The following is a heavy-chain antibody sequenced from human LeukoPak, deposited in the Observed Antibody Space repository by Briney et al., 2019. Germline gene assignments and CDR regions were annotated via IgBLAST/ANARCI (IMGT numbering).Heavy chain of an antibody. D-gene: IGHD2-15*01. Sequence: ASVEVSCKASGYTFTSYGISWVRQAPGQGLEWMGWINTYNGKTNYAQKLQGRVTMTTDTSTSTAYMELRSLRSDDTAVYYCARVGGSWSRDDAFDIWGQGTMVTVSS. CDR1: GYTFTSYG. CDR2: INTYNGKT. CDR3: ARVGGSWSRDDAFDI. J-gene: IGHJ3*02. V-gene: IGHV1-18*01.